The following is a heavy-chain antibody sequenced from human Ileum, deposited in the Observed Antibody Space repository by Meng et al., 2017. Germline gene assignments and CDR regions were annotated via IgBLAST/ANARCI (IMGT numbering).Heavy chain of an antibody. V-gene: IGHV4-4*02. CDR1: SGSISSNTH. D-gene: IGHD4-23*01. J-gene: IGHJ4*02. Sequence: QVLLKESGPGLVWPSGTLSFTCSGSSGSISSNTHCDGVRPPPGKGLEGLGEIPHSGSAYNNPSLKSRVTMSVDKSKSQFSLMLTSVTAADTAICYCSRHGGYSQDFWGQGTLVTVSS. CDR3: SRHGGYSQDF. CDR2: IPHSGSA.